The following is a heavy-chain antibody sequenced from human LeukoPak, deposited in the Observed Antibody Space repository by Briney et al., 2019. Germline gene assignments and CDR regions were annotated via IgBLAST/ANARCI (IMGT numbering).Heavy chain of an antibody. V-gene: IGHV1-2*02. CDR1: GYTFTGYY. J-gene: IGHJ2*01. Sequence: GASVKVSCKASGYTFTGYYMHWVRQAPGQGLEWMGWINPNSGGTNYAQKFQGRVTMTRDTSISTAYMELSRLRSDDTAVYYCARDRVTTVTTSYWYFDLWGRGTLVTVSS. D-gene: IGHD4-17*01. CDR3: ARDRVTTVTTSYWYFDL. CDR2: INPNSGGT.